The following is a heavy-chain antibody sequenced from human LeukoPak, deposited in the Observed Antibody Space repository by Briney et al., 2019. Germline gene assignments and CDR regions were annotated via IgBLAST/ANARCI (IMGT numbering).Heavy chain of an antibody. CDR2: IWYDGSNK. V-gene: IGHV3-33*01. CDR1: GFTFSSYG. J-gene: IGHJ3*02. D-gene: IGHD1-26*01. CDR3: TRGGSPPEALGDAFDM. Sequence: GGSLRLSCAASGFTFSSYGMHRVRQAPGKGLEWVAVIWYDGSNKYYADSVKGRFTISRDNAKSTLYLQMNSLRAEDTAVYYCTRGGSPPEALGDAFDMWGQGTMVTVSS.